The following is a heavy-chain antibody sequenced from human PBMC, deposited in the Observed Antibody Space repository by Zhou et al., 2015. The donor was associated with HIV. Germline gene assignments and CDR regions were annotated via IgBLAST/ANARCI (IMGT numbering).Heavy chain of an antibody. CDR1: GGTFSSYA. D-gene: IGHD3-3*01. J-gene: IGHJ5*02. V-gene: IGHV1-69*01. CDR2: IIPIFGTA. CDR3: ARQWASLSYDFWSGPPVYNWFDP. Sequence: QVQLVQSGAEVKKPGSSVKVSCKASGGTFSSYAISWVRQAPGQGLEWMGGIIPIFGTANYAQKFQGRVTITADESTSTAYMELSSLRSEDTAVYYCARQWASLSYDFWSGPPVYNWFDPWGQGTLVTVSS.